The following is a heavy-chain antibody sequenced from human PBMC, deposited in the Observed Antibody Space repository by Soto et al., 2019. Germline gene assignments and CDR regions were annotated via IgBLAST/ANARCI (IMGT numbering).Heavy chain of an antibody. D-gene: IGHD6-19*01. CDR1: GFSLSTSGVG. J-gene: IGHJ4*02. CDR3: AHRLGSIGVAGTFDY. CDR2: IYWDDDK. Sequence: QITLKESGPTLVKPTQTLTLTCTFSGFSLSTSGVGVGWIRQPPGKALEWLALIYWDDDKRYSPSLKSRLTITKDTSKNQVVLTMTNMEPVDTATYYCAHRLGSIGVAGTFDYWGQGTLVTVSS. V-gene: IGHV2-5*02.